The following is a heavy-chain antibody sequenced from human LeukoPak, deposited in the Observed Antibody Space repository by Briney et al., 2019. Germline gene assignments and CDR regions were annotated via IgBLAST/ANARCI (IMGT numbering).Heavy chain of an antibody. CDR1: GGSISSSNYY. Sequence: SETLSLTCTVSGGSISSSNYYWGWIRQPPGKGLEWIGSAYFIGRTNYDPSFKSRVTISVDTSKNQFSLKLSSVTAADTAVYYCARAKGLLLRGSYFDYWGQGTLVTVSS. CDR2: AYFIGRT. D-gene: IGHD3-22*01. CDR3: ARAKGLLLRGSYFDY. V-gene: IGHV4-39*01. J-gene: IGHJ4*02.